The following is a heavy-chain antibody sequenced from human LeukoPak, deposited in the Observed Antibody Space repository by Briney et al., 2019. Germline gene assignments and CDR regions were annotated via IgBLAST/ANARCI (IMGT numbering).Heavy chain of an antibody. Sequence: GGSLSLSCAASGFTFTSYWITGVGRAPGRGLEGWANIGQDGSETYYVDSVRGRFTISRDNAQNSLYLQMGSLRVEDTAVYYCARMGGSNWNREINWFDPWGQGTLVTVSS. J-gene: IGHJ5*02. V-gene: IGHV3-7*01. CDR2: IGQDGSET. CDR3: ARMGGSNWNREINWFDP. D-gene: IGHD1-1*01. CDR1: GFTFTSYW.